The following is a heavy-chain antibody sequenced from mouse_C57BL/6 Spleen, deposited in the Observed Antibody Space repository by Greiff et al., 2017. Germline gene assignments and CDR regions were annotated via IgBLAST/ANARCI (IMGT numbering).Heavy chain of an antibody. CDR2: IDPSDSET. J-gene: IGHJ1*03. D-gene: IGHD2-1*01. CDR1: GYTFTSYW. CDR3: ARFGNYLPWYFDV. V-gene: IGHV1-52*01. Sequence: VQLQQPGAELVRPGSSVKLSCKASGYTFTSYWMHWVKQRPIQGLEWIGNIDPSDSETHYNQKFKDKATLTVDKSSSTAYMQLSSLTSEDSAVYYCARFGNYLPWYFDVWGTGTTVTVSS.